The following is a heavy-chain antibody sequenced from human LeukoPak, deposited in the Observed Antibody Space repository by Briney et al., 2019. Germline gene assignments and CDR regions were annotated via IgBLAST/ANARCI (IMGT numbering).Heavy chain of an antibody. CDR1: GYSFTSYD. CDR2: MNPNSGNI. D-gene: IGHD3-16*01. CDR3: ARASGRIRYWFDP. V-gene: IGHV1-8*01. J-gene: IGHJ5*02. Sequence: ASVKVSCKASGYSFTSYDINWVRQATGQGLEWMGWMNPNSGNIGYAQKFQGRVTMTRNTSISTAYMVLSSLRSEDTAVYYCARASGRIRYWFDPWGQGTLVTVSS.